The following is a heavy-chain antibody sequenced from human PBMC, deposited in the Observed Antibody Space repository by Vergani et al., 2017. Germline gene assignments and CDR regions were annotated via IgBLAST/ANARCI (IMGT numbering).Heavy chain of an antibody. J-gene: IGHJ4*02. CDR1: GFTFTNHA. CDR2: ISYDGSNE. D-gene: IGHD1-26*01. Sequence: QVQLVESGGGVVQPGTSLRLSCAASGFTFTNHAMHWVRQAPGKGLEWVALISYDGSNEYYADSVKGRFTISRDNAKSSLYLQMNSLRVADTAVYYCARGHPVGSYWGQGTLVTVSS. V-gene: IGHV3-30*04. CDR3: ARGHPVGSY.